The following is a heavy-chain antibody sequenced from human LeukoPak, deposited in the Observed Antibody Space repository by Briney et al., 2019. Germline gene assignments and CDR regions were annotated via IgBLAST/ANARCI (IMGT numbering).Heavy chain of an antibody. CDR3: AKDLSELYNWFDP. J-gene: IGHJ5*02. CDR1: GGTFSSYA. V-gene: IGHV1-69*05. CDR2: IIPIFGTA. D-gene: IGHD1-26*01. Sequence: ASVKVSCKASGGTFSSYAISWVRQAPGQGLEWMGGIIPIFGTANYAQKFQGRVTITTDESTSTAYMELSSLRSEDTAVYYCAKDLSELYNWFDPWGQGTLVTVSS.